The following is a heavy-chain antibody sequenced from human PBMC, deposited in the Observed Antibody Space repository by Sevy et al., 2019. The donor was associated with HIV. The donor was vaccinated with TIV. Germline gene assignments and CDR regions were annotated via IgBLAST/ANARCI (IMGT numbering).Heavy chain of an antibody. D-gene: IGHD3-22*01. V-gene: IGHV3-30-3*01. CDR1: GFTFSSYA. J-gene: IGHJ4*02. Sequence: GGSLRLSCAASGFTFSSYAMHWVRQAPGKGLEWVAVISYDGSNKYYANSVKGRFTISRDNSKNTLYLQMNSLRAEDTAVYYCARDYYDSSGYVYWGQGTLVTVSS. CDR3: ARDYYDSSGYVY. CDR2: ISYDGSNK.